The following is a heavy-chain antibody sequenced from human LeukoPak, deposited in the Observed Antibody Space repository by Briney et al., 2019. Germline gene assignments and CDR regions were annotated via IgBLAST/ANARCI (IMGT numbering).Heavy chain of an antibody. CDR3: AREATVTTAGFDY. D-gene: IGHD4-17*01. V-gene: IGHV4-34*01. CDR1: GGSFSGYY. CDR2: INHSGST. Sequence: SETLSLTCAVYGGSFSGYYWSWIRQPPGKGLEWIGEINHSGSTNYNPSLKSRVTISVDTSKNQFSLKLSSVTAADTAVYYCAREATVTTAGFDYWGQGTLVTVSS. J-gene: IGHJ4*02.